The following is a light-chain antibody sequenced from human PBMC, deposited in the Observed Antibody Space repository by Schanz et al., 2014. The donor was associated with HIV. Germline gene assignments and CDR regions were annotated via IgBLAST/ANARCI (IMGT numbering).Light chain of an antibody. J-gene: IGKJ4*01. CDR2: GAS. CDR3: QQYGSSPRT. V-gene: IGKV3-20*01. Sequence: EIVLTQSPVTLSVSPGERATLSCRASQSVGSDLAWYQHKPGQAPRLLIYGASSRATGIPDRFSGSGSGTDFTLTISRLEPEDFAVYYCQQYGSSPRTFGGGTKVEIK. CDR1: QSVGSD.